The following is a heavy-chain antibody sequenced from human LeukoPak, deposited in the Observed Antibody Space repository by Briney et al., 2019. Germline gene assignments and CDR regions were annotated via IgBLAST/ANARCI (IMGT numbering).Heavy chain of an antibody. CDR3: ARGKRGYSGYDLMDV. CDR1: GGSISSGGYY. CDR2: IYYSGST. D-gene: IGHD5-12*01. Sequence: SETLSLTCTVSGGSISSGGYYWSWIRQHPGKGLEWIGYIYYSGSTYYNPSLKSRVTISVDTSKNQFSLKLSSVTAADTAVYYCARGKRGYSGYDLMDVWGQGTTVAVSS. J-gene: IGHJ6*02. V-gene: IGHV4-31*03.